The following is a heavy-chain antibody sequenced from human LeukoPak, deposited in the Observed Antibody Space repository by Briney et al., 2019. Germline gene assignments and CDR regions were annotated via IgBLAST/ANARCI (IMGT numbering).Heavy chain of an antibody. D-gene: IGHD3-22*01. CDR2: IRYDGSNK. CDR1: GFTFSSYG. J-gene: IGHJ4*02. V-gene: IGHV3-30*02. Sequence: GGSLRLSCAASGFTFSSYGMHWVRQAPGKGLEWVAFIRYDGSNKYYADSVKGRFTISRDNSKNTLYLQMNSLRAEDTAVYYCAKVGYYYDSSDLYFDYWGQGTLVTVSS. CDR3: AKVGYYYDSSDLYFDY.